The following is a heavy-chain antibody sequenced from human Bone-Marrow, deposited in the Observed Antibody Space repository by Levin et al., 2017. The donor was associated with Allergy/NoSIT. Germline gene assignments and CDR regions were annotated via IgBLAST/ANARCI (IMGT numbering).Heavy chain of an antibody. CDR3: ARVYYYGSGTLSLYFDL. V-gene: IGHV3-21*01. D-gene: IGHD3-10*01. Sequence: PGGSLRLSCAASGFTFSSYSMNWVRQAPGKGLEWVSSISSSSSYIYYADSVKGRFTISRDNAKNSLYLQMNSLRAEDTAVYYCARVYYYGSGTLSLYFDLWGRGTLVTVSS. CDR1: GFTFSSYS. CDR2: ISSSSSYI. J-gene: IGHJ2*01.